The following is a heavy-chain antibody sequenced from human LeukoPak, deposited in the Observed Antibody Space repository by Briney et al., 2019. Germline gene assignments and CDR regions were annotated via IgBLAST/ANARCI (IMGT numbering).Heavy chain of an antibody. CDR2: IYYSGCT. CDR3: ARGITVTGHFDY. J-gene: IGHJ4*02. CDR1: GDSISSSSYY. V-gene: IGHV4-39*01. Sequence: SETLSLTCTVSGDSISSSSYYWGWIRQPRGKGLEWIGSIYYSGCTHYTPSLKSRVTISVDTSKNQFSLKLSSVTAADTAVYYCARGITVTGHFDYWARKPWSPSPQ. D-gene: IGHD6-19*01.